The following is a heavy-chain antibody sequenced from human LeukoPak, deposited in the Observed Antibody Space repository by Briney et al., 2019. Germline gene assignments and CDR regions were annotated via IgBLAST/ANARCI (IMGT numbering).Heavy chain of an antibody. CDR1: GGSISSYY. CDR3: ARERRGYYDILTGYSNQAYYFDY. Sequence: SETLSLTCTVSGGSISSYYWSWIRQPAGKGLEWIGRIYTSGSTNHNPSLKSRVTMSVDTSKNQFSLKLSSVTAADTAVYYCARERRGYYDILTGYSNQAYYFDYWGQGTLVTVSS. D-gene: IGHD3-9*01. CDR2: IYTSGST. J-gene: IGHJ4*02. V-gene: IGHV4-4*07.